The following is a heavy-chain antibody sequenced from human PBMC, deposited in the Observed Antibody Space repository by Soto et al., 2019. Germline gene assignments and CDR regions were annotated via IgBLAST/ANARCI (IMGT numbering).Heavy chain of an antibody. Sequence: CAVYGGSFSGYYWSWIRQPPGKGLEWIGEINHSGSTNYNPSLKSRVTISVDTSKNQFSLKLSSVTAADTAVYYCARDTRIAVAGFDYWGQGTLVTVSS. CDR2: INHSGST. CDR3: ARDTRIAVAGFDY. D-gene: IGHD6-19*01. CDR1: GGSFSGYY. J-gene: IGHJ4*02. V-gene: IGHV4-34*01.